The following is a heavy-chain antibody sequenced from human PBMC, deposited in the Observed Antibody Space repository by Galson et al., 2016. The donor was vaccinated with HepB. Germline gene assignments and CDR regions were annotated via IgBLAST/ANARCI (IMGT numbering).Heavy chain of an antibody. D-gene: IGHD4-23*01. V-gene: IGHV4-61*01. CDR2: LYYGGTT. CDR1: GISVSSGSYY. J-gene: IGHJ3*02. Sequence: SETLSLTCTLSGISVSSGSYYWSWIRQPPGKGLEWIGHLYYGGTTNYNPSLKSRVTISVDASKNQFSLKLRSVTAADTAVYYCARDLNIGGNSAGSAFDIWGQGTMVTVSS. CDR3: ARDLNIGGNSAGSAFDI.